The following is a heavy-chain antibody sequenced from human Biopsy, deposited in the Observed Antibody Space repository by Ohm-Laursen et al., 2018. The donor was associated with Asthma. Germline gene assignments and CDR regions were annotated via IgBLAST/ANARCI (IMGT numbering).Heavy chain of an antibody. D-gene: IGHD3-10*01. Sequence: GTLSLTCTVSGGSVSTGSYYWSWIRQPPGKGLEWLGYIHYTGSDNYNPSLKSRVTISVDTSKNQFSLRLNSVTAADTAVYYCARGPNYHGSGRAPIGMDVWGQGTTVTVYS. CDR3: ARGPNYHGSGRAPIGMDV. CDR1: GGSVSTGSYY. J-gene: IGHJ6*02. V-gene: IGHV4-61*01. CDR2: IHYTGSD.